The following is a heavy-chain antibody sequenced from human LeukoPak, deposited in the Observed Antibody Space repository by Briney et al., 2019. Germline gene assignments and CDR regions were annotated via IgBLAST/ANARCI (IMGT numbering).Heavy chain of an antibody. D-gene: IGHD4-23*01. Sequence: PSETLSLTCRVYGGSFSGYYWGYIRQPPGKGLEWIGEINHSGSTNYNPSLKSRVTISVDTSKNQFSLKLSSVTAADTAVYYCARGRRGYGGHLFDYWGQGTLVTVSS. J-gene: IGHJ4*02. V-gene: IGHV4-34*01. CDR1: GGSFSGYY. CDR3: ARGRRGYGGHLFDY. CDR2: INHSGST.